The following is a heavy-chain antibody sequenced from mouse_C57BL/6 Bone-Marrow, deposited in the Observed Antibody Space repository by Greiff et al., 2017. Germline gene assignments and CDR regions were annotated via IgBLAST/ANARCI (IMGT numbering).Heavy chain of an antibody. CDR2: ISGGGGNT. J-gene: IGHJ1*03. CDR1: GFTFSSYT. V-gene: IGHV5-9*01. D-gene: IGHD1-1*01. CDR3: SRQVTTVLATKYFDV. Sequence: EVKVVESGGGLVKPGGSLKLSCAASGFTFSSYTMSWVRQTPEQRLQWVAAISGGGGNTYYPDSVKGRFTISRDNDKNNLYLQMSSLRAEDTALYYCSRQVTTVLATKYFDVWGTGTPVTVSA.